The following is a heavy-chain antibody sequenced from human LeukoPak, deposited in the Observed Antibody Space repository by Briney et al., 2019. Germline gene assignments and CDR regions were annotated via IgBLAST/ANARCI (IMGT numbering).Heavy chain of an antibody. CDR1: GYSISSGYY. CDR2: FYHSGST. V-gene: IGHV4-38-2*01. CDR3: AGTIFGVLTRPFDY. D-gene: IGHD3-3*01. Sequence: PSETLSLTCAVSGYSISSGYYWGWIRQSPEKGLEWIGSFYHSGSTYYNPSLKRRVTISIDTSKNQFSLKLSSVTAADTAIYYCAGTIFGVLTRPFDYWGQGTLVTVSS. J-gene: IGHJ4*02.